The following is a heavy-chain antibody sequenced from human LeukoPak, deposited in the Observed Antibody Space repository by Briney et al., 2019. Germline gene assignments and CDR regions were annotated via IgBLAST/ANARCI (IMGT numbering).Heavy chain of an antibody. CDR3: AKHSGGSVLED. CDR1: GFIFSGSV. Sequence: GGSLRLSCAASGFIFSGSVMHWVRQAPGKGLEWLAVMSYDGSNKYYGDSVKGRFTISRDNSENTLYLHMNSLRHDDTAVYYCAKHSGGSVLEDWGHGSLVIVSS. V-gene: IGHV3-30*18. J-gene: IGHJ4*01. D-gene: IGHD2-15*01. CDR2: MSYDGSNK.